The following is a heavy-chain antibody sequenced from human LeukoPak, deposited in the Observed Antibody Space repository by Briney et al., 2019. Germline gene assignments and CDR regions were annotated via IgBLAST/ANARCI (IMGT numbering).Heavy chain of an antibody. CDR3: AKEKDLGAVAAKTLTVFDP. CDR1: GFTFSDYS. CDR2: ISARSTYI. V-gene: IGHV3-21*01. Sequence: PGGSLRLSCVASGFTFSDYSMNWVRQAPGKGLEWVSSISARSTYIYYADSVKGRCTISRDNAKNSLYLQMNSLRVEDTAIYYCAKEKDLGAVAAKTLTVFDPWGQGTLVTVSS. D-gene: IGHD6-19*01. J-gene: IGHJ5*02.